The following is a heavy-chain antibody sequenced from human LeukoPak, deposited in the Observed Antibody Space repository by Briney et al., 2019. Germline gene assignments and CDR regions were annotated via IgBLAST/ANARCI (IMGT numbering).Heavy chain of an antibody. Sequence: GGSLRLSCAASGFIFSSYSMNWVRQAPGKGLEWVAYISSSSSTIYYADSVKGRFTISRDNAKNSLYLQMNSLRAEDTAVYYCAKSHLLPEYSNYVVAFDSWGQGTLVTVSS. V-gene: IGHV3-48*04. CDR3: AKSHLLPEYSNYVVAFDS. CDR2: ISSSSSTI. CDR1: GFIFSSYS. J-gene: IGHJ4*02. D-gene: IGHD4-11*01.